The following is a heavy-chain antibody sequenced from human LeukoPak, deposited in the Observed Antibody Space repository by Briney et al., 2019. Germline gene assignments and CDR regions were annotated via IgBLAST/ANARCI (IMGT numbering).Heavy chain of an antibody. CDR1: GCAFNSYA. V-gene: IGHV3-23*01. CDR2: INANGINT. CDR3: ANPISGGLAGSDDWFDP. D-gene: IGHD6-13*01. Sequence: GGSLRLSCAGCGCAFNSYAMIWVRQAPGKGLQWVSTINANGINTYYADSVRGRFTISRDNSKDPLYLQLNSMSGEDTGIYYYANPISGGLAGSDDWFDPWGQGTLVIVSS. J-gene: IGHJ5*02.